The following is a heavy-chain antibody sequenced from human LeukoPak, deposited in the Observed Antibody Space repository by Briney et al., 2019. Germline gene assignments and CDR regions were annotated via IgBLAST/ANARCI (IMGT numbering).Heavy chain of an antibody. CDR1: GFTFSSYS. J-gene: IGHJ4*02. CDR2: ISSSSSYL. D-gene: IGHD3-10*01. Sequence: PGGSLRLSCAASGFTFSSYSMNWVRQAPGKGLEWVSSISSSSSYLNYADSVKGRFTISRDNTKNSLYLQMTILRAGDTAVYYCARENKEEWFGELSHFGYFDYWGQGTLVTVSS. CDR3: ARENKEEWFGELSHFGYFDY. V-gene: IGHV3-21*01.